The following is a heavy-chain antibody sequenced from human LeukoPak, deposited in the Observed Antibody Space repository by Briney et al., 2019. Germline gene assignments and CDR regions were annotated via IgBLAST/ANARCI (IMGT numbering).Heavy chain of an antibody. V-gene: IGHV4-59*01. Sequence: SETLSLTCTVSGGSIRSYYWSWIRQPPGKGLEWIGYIYYSGNTKYNPSPKSRVTISVDTSKNQFSLKLRSVTAADTAVYYCARVYYSSSYDYWYFDLWGRGTLVTVSS. CDR1: GGSIRSYY. D-gene: IGHD6-13*01. CDR2: IYYSGNT. CDR3: ARVYYSSSYDYWYFDL. J-gene: IGHJ2*01.